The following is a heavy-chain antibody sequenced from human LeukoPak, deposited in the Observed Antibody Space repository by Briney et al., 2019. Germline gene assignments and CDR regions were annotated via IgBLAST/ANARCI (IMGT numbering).Heavy chain of an antibody. V-gene: IGHV4-59*01. J-gene: IGHJ4*02. Sequence: SETLSLTCAVYGGSFSGYYWSWIRQPPGKGLEWIGYIHYSGSTKYKSSLKSRVTISVDTSKNQFSLKLNSVTAADTAVYYCARGKEVITMLRGLKPGYYFDYWGQGTLVTVSS. CDR2: IHYSGST. D-gene: IGHD3-10*01. CDR1: GGSFSGYY. CDR3: ARGKEVITMLRGLKPGYYFDY.